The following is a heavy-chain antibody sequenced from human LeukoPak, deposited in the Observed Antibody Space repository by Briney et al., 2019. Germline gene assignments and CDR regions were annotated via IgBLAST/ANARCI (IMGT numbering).Heavy chain of an antibody. CDR1: GFTLSSYA. V-gene: IGHV3-30-3*01. Sequence: PGGSLRLSCAASGFTLSSYAMSWVRQAPGKGLEWVAVISYDGSNKYYADSVKGRFTISRDNSKNTLYLQMNSLRAEDTAVYYCARDIETTNAFDIWGQGTMVTVSS. J-gene: IGHJ3*02. CDR2: ISYDGSNK. D-gene: IGHD1-7*01. CDR3: ARDIETTNAFDI.